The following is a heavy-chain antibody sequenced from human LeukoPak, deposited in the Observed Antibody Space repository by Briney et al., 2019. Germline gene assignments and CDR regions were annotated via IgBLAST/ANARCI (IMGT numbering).Heavy chain of an antibody. CDR2: INTNTGNP. CDR1: GYTFTSYA. D-gene: IGHD5-12*01. Sequence: ASVEVSCKASGYTFTSYAMNWVRQAPGQGLEWMGWINTNTGNPTYAQGFTGRFVFSLDTSVSTAYLQISSLKAEDTAVYYCATGTWISESSYWGQGTLVTVSS. CDR3: ATGTWISESSY. V-gene: IGHV7-4-1*02. J-gene: IGHJ4*02.